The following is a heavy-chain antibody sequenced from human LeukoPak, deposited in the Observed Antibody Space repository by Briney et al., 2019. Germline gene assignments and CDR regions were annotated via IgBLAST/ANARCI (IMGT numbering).Heavy chain of an antibody. J-gene: IGHJ4*02. V-gene: IGHV4-39*07. CDR1: GGSISSSSYY. Sequence: SETLSLTCTVSGGSISSSSYYWGWIRQPPGKGLEWIGSIYYSGSTYHNPSLKSRATISVDTSKNQFSLKLSSVTTADTAVYYCARGGPSLGVDYWGQGTLVTVSS. CDR2: IYYSGST. D-gene: IGHD5/OR15-5a*01. CDR3: ARGGPSLGVDY.